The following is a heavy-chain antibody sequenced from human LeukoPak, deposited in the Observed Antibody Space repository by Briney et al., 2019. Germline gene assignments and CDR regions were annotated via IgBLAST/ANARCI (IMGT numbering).Heavy chain of an antibody. V-gene: IGHV3-48*01. CDR2: ISGTSYSI. CDR1: GFTFSSYS. J-gene: IGHJ4*02. D-gene: IGHD5-18*01. Sequence: PGGSLRLSCVASGFTFSSYSMNWFRQAPGKGLEWVSYISGTSYSIYYADSVKGRFTISRDNSKNTLYLQMNSLRVEDTAVYYCAKDPHTGYSFAYWGQGTLVTVSS. CDR3: AKDPHTGYSFAY.